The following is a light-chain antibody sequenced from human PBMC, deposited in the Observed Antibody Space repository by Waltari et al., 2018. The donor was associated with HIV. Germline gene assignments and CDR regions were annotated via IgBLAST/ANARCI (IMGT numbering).Light chain of an antibody. CDR3: SSYTRRGTVV. CDR1: SSDIAYYDY. Sequence: QSALTQPASVSGSPGQSIVLPSTGSSSDIAYYDYVSWYQQYPGQAPKALIYEVTSRPSGTSSRFSGSKSATTAFLAISKLQTDDEADYFCSSYTRRGTVVFGGGTRLTVL. J-gene: IGLJ2*01. CDR2: EVT. V-gene: IGLV2-14*01.